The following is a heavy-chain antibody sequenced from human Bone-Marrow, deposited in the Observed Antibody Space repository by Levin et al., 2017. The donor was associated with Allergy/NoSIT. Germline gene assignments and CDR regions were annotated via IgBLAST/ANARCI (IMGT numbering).Heavy chain of an antibody. D-gene: IGHD2-2*01. CDR1: GGSIGSFY. Sequence: GSLRLSCTVSGGSIGSFYWSWIRQPPGKGLEWIGYIYYSGSANYNPSLKSRVTMSVDTSKKQFSLRLNSVTAADTAVYYCAALGYCTSTSCRDWFDPWGQGTLVTVSS. CDR3: AALGYCTSTSCRDWFDP. J-gene: IGHJ5*02. V-gene: IGHV4-59*08. CDR2: IYYSGSA.